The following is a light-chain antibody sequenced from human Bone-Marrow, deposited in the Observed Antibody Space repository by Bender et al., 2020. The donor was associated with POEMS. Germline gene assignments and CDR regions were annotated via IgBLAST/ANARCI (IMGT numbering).Light chain of an antibody. CDR3: CSYGSTIYIV. V-gene: IGLV2-23*01. CDR2: EGY. Sequence: QSALTQSASVSGSPGQSITISCTGTSSDLGGSNLVSWYQQRPGKAPKLLIYEGYKRPSGVSNRFSASKSGNTASLTISWLQAEDEADYYCCSYGSTIYIVFGGGTKLTVL. J-gene: IGLJ2*01. CDR1: SSDLGGSNL.